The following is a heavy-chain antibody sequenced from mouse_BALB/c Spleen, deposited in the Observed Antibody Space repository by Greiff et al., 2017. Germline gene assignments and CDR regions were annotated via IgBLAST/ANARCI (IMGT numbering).Heavy chain of an antibody. CDR2: INPYNGAT. CDR1: GYSFTGYY. Sequence: EVQLQQSGPELVKPGASVKISCKASGYSFTGYYMHWVKQSHVKSLEWIGRINPYNGATSYNQNFKDKASLTVDKSSSTAYMELHSLTSEDSAVYYCARGDYYGSSYEGYYAMDYWGQGTSVTVSS. V-gene: IGHV1-26*01. J-gene: IGHJ4*01. D-gene: IGHD1-1*01. CDR3: ARGDYYGSSYEGYYAMDY.